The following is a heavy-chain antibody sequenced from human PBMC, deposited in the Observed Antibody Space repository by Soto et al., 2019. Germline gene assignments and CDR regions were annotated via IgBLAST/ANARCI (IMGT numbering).Heavy chain of an antibody. CDR3: ASLPSDWYEDY. V-gene: IGHV1-69*02. CDR2: IIPILGIA. D-gene: IGHD1-1*01. J-gene: IGHJ4*02. CDR1: GGTFSSYT. Sequence: SVKVSCKASGGTFSSYTISWVRQAPGQGLEWMGRIIPILGIANYAQKFQGRVTITADKSTSTAYMELSSLRSEDTAVYYCASLPSDWYEDYWGQGTLVTVSS.